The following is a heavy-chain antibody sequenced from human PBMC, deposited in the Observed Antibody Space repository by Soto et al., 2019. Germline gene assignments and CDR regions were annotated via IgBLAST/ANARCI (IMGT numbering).Heavy chain of an antibody. CDR3: VRGYNSFDV. V-gene: IGHV3-72*01. D-gene: IGHD1-20*01. J-gene: IGHJ6*02. CDR2: TRNKANSYTT. Sequence: PGGSLRLSCAVSGFIFSDYYMAWVRQAPGKGLEWIGRTRNKANSYTTEYAASVKGRFTVSRDDSKNLLYLQMISLKTEDTAVYYCVRGYNSFDVWGQGTTVTVSS. CDR1: GFIFSDYY.